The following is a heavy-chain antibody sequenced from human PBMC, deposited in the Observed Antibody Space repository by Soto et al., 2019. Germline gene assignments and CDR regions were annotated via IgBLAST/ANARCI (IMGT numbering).Heavy chain of an antibody. CDR1: GYTLTELS. J-gene: IGHJ3*02. CDR3: ATETLYDRNDAIAFGI. CDR2: FDPEDGET. D-gene: IGHD1-20*01. Sequence: QVQLVQSGAEVKKPGASVKVSCKVSGYTLTELSMHWVRQAPGKGLEWMGGFDPEDGETIYAQKFQGRVTMTEDTRTXXAYMEVSSLRSKDTDVDYCATETLYDRNDAIAFGICGQGTMVTVSS. V-gene: IGHV1-24*01.